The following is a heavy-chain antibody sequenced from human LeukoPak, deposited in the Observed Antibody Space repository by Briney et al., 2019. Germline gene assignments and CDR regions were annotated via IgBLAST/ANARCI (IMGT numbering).Heavy chain of an antibody. CDR1: GFTFDDYA. CDR2: ISWNSGSI. CDR3: ARSIVVVTAHNYFDY. Sequence: GGSLRLSCAASGFTFDDYAMHWVRQAPGKGLEWVSGISWNSGSIGYADSVKGRFTISRDNSKNTLYLQMNSLRAEDTAVYYCARSIVVVTAHNYFDYWGQGTLVTVSS. D-gene: IGHD2-21*02. V-gene: IGHV3-9*01. J-gene: IGHJ4*02.